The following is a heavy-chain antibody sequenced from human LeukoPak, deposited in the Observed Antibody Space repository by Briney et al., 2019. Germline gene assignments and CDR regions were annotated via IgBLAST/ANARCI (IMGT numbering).Heavy chain of an antibody. J-gene: IGHJ4*02. CDR1: GHTLTDLS. CDR2: LDPEDGQI. D-gene: IGHD1-26*01. Sequence: ASVKVSCKVSGHTLTDLSTHWVRQAPGQGLEWMGGLDPEDGQIIYAQQFQGRVTMTEDTSTDTAYMELSSLRSEDTAVYYCATGSVWDLLGYWGQGTLVTVSS. CDR3: ATGSVWDLLGY. V-gene: IGHV1-24*01.